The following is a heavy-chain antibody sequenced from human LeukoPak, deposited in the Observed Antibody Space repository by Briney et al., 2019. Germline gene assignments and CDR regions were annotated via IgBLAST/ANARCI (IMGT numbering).Heavy chain of an antibody. D-gene: IGHD6-13*01. CDR1: GFTFSSYG. J-gene: IGHJ4*02. CDR3: AGHSSSFDY. V-gene: IGHV3-30*03. CDR2: ISYDGSNK. Sequence: GGSLRLSCAASGFTFSSYGMHWVRQAPGKGLEWVAVISYDGSNKYYADSVKGRFTISRDNSKNTLYLQMNSLRAEDPAVYYCAGHSSSFDYWGQGTLVTVSS.